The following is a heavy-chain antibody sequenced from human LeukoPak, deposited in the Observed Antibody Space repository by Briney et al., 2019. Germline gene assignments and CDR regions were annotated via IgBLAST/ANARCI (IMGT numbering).Heavy chain of an antibody. CDR2: VLHSGPT. CDR1: GASISNGNW. D-gene: IGHD3-10*01. V-gene: IGHV4-4*02. Sequence: PSETLSLTCDVSGASISNGNWWSWVRQPPGKGLEWIGEVLHSGPTNYNPSLKNRVTMSVDKSKNHFSLKMTSMTAADTAVYYCAREGSVSGDAFDIWGQGTLVTVSS. J-gene: IGHJ3*02. CDR3: AREGSVSGDAFDI.